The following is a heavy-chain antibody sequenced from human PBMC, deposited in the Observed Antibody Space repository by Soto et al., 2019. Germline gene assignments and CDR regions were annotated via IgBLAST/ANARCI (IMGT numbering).Heavy chain of an antibody. Sequence: SETLSLTCAVSGYPIISGYYCGFIRQPPGKGLEWIGIIHHSGSTYYNPSLRSRITISVDTSKNQFSLKMPSVTAADTAVYYCARSSGYVPGGYWGQGILVTVSS. J-gene: IGHJ4*02. D-gene: IGHD5-12*01. CDR3: ARSSGYVPGGY. V-gene: IGHV4-38-2*01. CDR1: GYPIISGYY. CDR2: IHHSGST.